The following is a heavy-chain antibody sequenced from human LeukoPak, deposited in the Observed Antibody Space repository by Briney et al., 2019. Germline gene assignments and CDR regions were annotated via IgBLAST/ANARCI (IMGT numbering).Heavy chain of an antibody. V-gene: IGHV4-59*11. CDR2: IYYSGST. J-gene: IGHJ3*02. Sequence: SETLSLTCTVSGGSISSHYWSWIRQPPGKGLEWIEYIYYSGSTNYNPSLKSRVTISVDTSKNQFSLKLSSVTAADTAVYYCARGTMVRVLDIWGQGTMVTVSS. CDR3: ARGTMVRVLDI. D-gene: IGHD3-10*01. CDR1: GGSISSHY.